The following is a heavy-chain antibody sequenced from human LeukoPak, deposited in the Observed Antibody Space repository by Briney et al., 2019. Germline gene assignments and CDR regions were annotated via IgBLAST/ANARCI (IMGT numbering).Heavy chain of an antibody. CDR3: ARILRGEYLDY. V-gene: IGHV4-30-4*01. Sequence: SETLSLTCTVSGGSIGSSSYYWSWIRQPPGKGLEWIGYIYYSGSTYYNPSLKSRVTISVDTSKNQFSLKLSSVTAADTAVYYCARILRGEYLDYWGQGTLVTVSS. CDR1: GGSIGSSSYY. CDR2: IYYSGST. D-gene: IGHD3-10*01. J-gene: IGHJ4*02.